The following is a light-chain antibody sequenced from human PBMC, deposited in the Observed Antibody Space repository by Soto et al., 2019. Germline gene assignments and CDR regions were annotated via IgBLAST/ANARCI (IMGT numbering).Light chain of an antibody. CDR2: AAS. J-gene: IGKJ4*01. Sequence: SPWTMSASVGASVTLTGRASQSIASYLAWYQQKPGEAHKLLIYAASTRDGGIPSRFSGSGSGTDFALTITSLQAEEFATYYCQQHHMYPSTVGGGIKVDIK. V-gene: IGKV1-9*01. CDR1: QSIASY. CDR3: QQHHMYPST.